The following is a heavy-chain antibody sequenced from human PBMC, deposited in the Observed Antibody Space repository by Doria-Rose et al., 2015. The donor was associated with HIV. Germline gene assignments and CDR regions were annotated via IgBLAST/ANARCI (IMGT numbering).Heavy chain of an antibody. Sequence: QITLKESGPVLVKPTETLTLTCTVSGVSLSSPGMGVSWIRQPPGKALEWLANIFSDDERSYKTSLKSRLTISRGTSKSQVALTMTDMDPVDTATYYCARIKSSRWYHKYYFDFWGQGTLVTVSA. V-gene: IGHV2-26*01. CDR1: GVSLSSPGMG. CDR3: ARIKSSRWYHKYYFDF. D-gene: IGHD6-13*01. CDR2: IFSDDER. J-gene: IGHJ4*02.